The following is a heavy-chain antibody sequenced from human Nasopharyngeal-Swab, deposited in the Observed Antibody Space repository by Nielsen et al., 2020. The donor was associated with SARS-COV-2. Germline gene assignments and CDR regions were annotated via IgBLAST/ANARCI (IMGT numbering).Heavy chain of an antibody. V-gene: IGHV4-31*02. J-gene: IGHJ3*02. CDR2: IYYSGST. D-gene: IGHD6-13*01. CDR3: ARAARYSSTWSLPYDAFDI. Sequence: CLAPGRGLAWIGYIYYSGSTYYNPSLKSRLTISVDTSKNQFSLKLSSVTAADTAVYYCARAARYSSTWSLPYDAFDIWGQGTMVTVSS.